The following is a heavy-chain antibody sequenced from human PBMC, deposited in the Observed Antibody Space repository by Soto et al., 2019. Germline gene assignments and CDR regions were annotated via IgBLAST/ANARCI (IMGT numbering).Heavy chain of an antibody. J-gene: IGHJ4*02. CDR1: GYTFTSYA. V-gene: IGHV1-3*01. Sequence: GASVKVSCKASGYTFTSYAMHWVRQAPGQRLEWMGWINAGNGNTKYSQKFQGRVTITRDTSASTAYMELSSLRSEDTAVYYCARALTPVVYSSGWYWVYWGQGTLVTVSS. D-gene: IGHD6-19*01. CDR3: ARALTPVVYSSGWYWVY. CDR2: INAGNGNT.